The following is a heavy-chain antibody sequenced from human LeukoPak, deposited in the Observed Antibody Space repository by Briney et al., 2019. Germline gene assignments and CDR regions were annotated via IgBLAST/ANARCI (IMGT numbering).Heavy chain of an antibody. V-gene: IGHV1-69*06. D-gene: IGHD5-24*01. J-gene: IGHJ4*02. CDR3: ARDRRDGYNPPDY. CDR2: IIPIFGTA. Sequence: SVKVSCKASGGTFSSYSISWVRQAPGQGLEWMGGIIPIFGTANYAQKFQGRVTITADKSTSTAYMELSSLRSEDTAVYYCARDRRDGYNPPDYWGQGTLVTVSS. CDR1: GGTFSSYS.